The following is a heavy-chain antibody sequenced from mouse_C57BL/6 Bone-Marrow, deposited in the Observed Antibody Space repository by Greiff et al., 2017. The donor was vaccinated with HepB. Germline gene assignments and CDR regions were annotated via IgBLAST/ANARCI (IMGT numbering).Heavy chain of an antibody. Sequence: VQLKESGAELVRPGASVKLSCTASGFNIKDDYMHWVKQRPEQGLEWIGWIDPENGDTEYASKFQGKATITADTSSNTAYLQLSSLTSEDTAVYYCASLYYDHEDYYAMDYWGQGTSVTVSS. V-gene: IGHV14-4*01. CDR3: ASLYYDHEDYYAMDY. D-gene: IGHD2-4*01. CDR2: IDPENGDT. J-gene: IGHJ4*01. CDR1: GFNIKDDY.